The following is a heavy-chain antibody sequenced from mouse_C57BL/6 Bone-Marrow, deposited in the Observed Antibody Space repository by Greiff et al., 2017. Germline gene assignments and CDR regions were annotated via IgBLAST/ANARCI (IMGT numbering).Heavy chain of an antibody. CDR2: ILPGSGST. Sequence: VQLVESGAELMKPGASVKLSCKATGYTFTGYWIEWVKQRPGHGLEWIGEILPGSGSTNSNEKFKGKATFTADTSSNTAYMQLSSLTTEDSAIYYCARRRGDSLGDDWGQGTTLTVSS. CDR3: ARRRGDSLGDD. V-gene: IGHV1-9*01. CDR1: GYTFTGYW. J-gene: IGHJ2*01. D-gene: IGHD3-3*01.